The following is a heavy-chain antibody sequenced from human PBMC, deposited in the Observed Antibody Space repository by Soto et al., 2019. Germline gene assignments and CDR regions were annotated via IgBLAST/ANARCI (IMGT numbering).Heavy chain of an antibody. J-gene: IGHJ4*02. Sequence: SETLSLTCTVSGGSISSGGYYGSWIRQHPGRGLEGIGYIYYSGSTYYNPSLKSRVTISVDTSKNQFSLKLSSVTAADTAVYYCARWGETKSFDYWGQGTLVTVS. V-gene: IGHV4-31*03. D-gene: IGHD3-10*01. CDR2: IYYSGST. CDR3: ARWGETKSFDY. CDR1: GGSISSGGYY.